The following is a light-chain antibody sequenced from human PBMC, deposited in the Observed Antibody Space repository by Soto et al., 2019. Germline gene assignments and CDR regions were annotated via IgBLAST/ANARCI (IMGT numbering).Light chain of an antibody. CDR2: DVS. CDR3: SSYTSSTTSVV. Sequence: QSALTQPASVSGSPGQSITISCTGTSSDVGGYTYVSWYQHHPGKAPKLMIYDVSNQPSGVSSRFSGSKSGNTASLTISGLQAEDEADYYCSSYTSSTTSVVFGGGTKLTVL. J-gene: IGLJ2*01. V-gene: IGLV2-14*03. CDR1: SSDVGGYTY.